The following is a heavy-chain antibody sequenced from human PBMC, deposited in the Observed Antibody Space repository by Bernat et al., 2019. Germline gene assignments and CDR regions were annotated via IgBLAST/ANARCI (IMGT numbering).Heavy chain of an antibody. CDR3: ARDSGIAAPIDY. CDR2: IWYDGSNK. J-gene: IGHJ4*02. V-gene: IGHV3-33*01. Sequence: QVQLVESGGGVVQPGRSLRLSCAASGFTFSSYGMHWVRQAPVKGLEWVAVIWYDGSNKYYADSVKGRFTISRDNSKNTLYLQMNSLRAEDTAVYYCARDSGIAAPIDYWGQGTLVTVSS. CDR1: GFTFSSYG. D-gene: IGHD6-6*01.